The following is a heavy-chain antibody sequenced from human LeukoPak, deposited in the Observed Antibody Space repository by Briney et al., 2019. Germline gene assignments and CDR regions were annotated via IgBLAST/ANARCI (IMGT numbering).Heavy chain of an antibody. D-gene: IGHD2-21*01. V-gene: IGHV3-23*01. CDR2: ISGGGGST. CDR1: GFTFSSCA. CDR3: ARVWQDYSGVDY. Sequence: GGSLRLSCAASGFTFSSCAMSWVRQAPGEGLEWVSAISGGGGSTYYADSVKGRFTISRDNSKNTLYLQMNSLRDEDTAVYYCARVWQDYSGVDYWGQGTLVTVSS. J-gene: IGHJ4*02.